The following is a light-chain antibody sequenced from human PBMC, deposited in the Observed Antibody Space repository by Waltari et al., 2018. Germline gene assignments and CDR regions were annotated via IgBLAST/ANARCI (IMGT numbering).Light chain of an antibody. CDR3: QQYNNWPGT. Sequence: ETVMTQSPATLSVSPGERATLSCRASQSVSSGLAWYQQKPGQAPRLLIYGASTRATGIPARISGSGSGTEFTLTISSLQSEDFAVYYCQQYNNWPGTFGQGTKVEIK. J-gene: IGKJ1*01. V-gene: IGKV3-15*01. CDR2: GAS. CDR1: QSVSSG.